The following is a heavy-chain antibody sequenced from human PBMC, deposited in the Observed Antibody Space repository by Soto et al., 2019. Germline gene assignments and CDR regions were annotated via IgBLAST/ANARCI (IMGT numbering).Heavy chain of an antibody. CDR2: ISAYNGNT. CDR1: GYTFTSYG. CDR3: ARDRPQLPTHYYGMDV. D-gene: IGHD2-2*01. Sequence: QVQLVQSGAEVKKPGASVKVSCKASGYTFTSYGIIWVRQAPGQGLEWMGWISAYNGNTNYAQKLQGRVTMTTDTSTSTAYMELRSLRSDDTAVYYCARDRPQLPTHYYGMDVWGQGTTVTVSS. J-gene: IGHJ6*02. V-gene: IGHV1-18*01.